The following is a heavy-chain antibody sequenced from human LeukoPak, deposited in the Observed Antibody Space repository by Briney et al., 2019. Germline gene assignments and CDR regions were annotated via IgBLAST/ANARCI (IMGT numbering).Heavy chain of an antibody. Sequence: SETLSLTCTVSGYSISSGYYWGWIRQPPGKGLEWIGSIYHSGSTYYNPSLKSRVTISVDTSKNQFSLKLSSVTAADTAVYYCACNSEWELPLGDYWGQGTLVTVSS. CDR1: GYSISSGYY. J-gene: IGHJ4*02. D-gene: IGHD1-26*01. CDR3: ACNSEWELPLGDY. V-gene: IGHV4-38-2*02. CDR2: IYHSGST.